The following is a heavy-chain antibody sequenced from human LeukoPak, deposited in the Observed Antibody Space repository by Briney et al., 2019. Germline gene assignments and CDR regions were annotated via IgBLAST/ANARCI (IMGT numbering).Heavy chain of an antibody. CDR1: GFTFSSRE. CDR3: ASQYSSGWYYFDY. Sequence: GGSLRLSCAASGFTFSSREMNWVRQAPGKGLPWVSYISSSGSTIYYADSVKGRFTISRDNAKNSLYLQMNSLRAEDTAVYYCASQYSSGWYYFDYWGQGTLVTVSS. D-gene: IGHD6-19*01. V-gene: IGHV3-48*03. J-gene: IGHJ4*02. CDR2: ISSSGSTI.